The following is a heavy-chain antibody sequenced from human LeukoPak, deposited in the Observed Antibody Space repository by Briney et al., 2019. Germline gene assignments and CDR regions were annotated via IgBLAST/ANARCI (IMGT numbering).Heavy chain of an antibody. V-gene: IGHV4-59*06. J-gene: IGHJ2*01. D-gene: IGHD2-21*02. Sequence: SETLSLTCTVSGGSISNYHWSWIRLPPGKGLEWLGYIYYSGSTYYNPSPKSRLTMSLDASENQFSLKLSSVTAADTAVYYCARVKVVTTSQYFDLWGRGTLVTVSS. CDR3: ARVKVVTTSQYFDL. CDR1: GGSISNYH. CDR2: IYYSGST.